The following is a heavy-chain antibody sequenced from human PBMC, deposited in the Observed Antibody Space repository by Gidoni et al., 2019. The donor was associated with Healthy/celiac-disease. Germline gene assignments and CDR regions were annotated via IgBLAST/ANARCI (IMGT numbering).Heavy chain of an antibody. CDR3: ARGLYYFDY. V-gene: IGHV4-34*01. CDR2: INHSGST. Sequence: QVQLQQWGAGLLKPSEPLSLTCAVSGGSVSGYYWSWIRQPPGKGLEWIGEINHSGSTNYNPSLKSRVTISVDTSKNQFSLKLSSVTAADTAVYYCARGLYYFDYWGQGTLVTVSS. CDR1: GGSVSGYY. D-gene: IGHD3-10*01. J-gene: IGHJ4*02.